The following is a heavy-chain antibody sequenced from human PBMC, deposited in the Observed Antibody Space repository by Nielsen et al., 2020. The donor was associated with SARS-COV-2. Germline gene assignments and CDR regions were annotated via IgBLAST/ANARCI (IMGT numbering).Heavy chain of an antibody. D-gene: IGHD5-24*01. CDR3: ARKGAMATNAFDI. J-gene: IGHJ3*02. CDR1: GFTFSSYS. Sequence: GESLKISCAASGFTFSSYSMNWVRQAPGKGLEWVSYISSSSSTIYYADSVKGRFTISRDNAKNSLYLQMNSLRAEDTAVYYCARKGAMATNAFDIWGQGTMVTVSS. CDR2: ISSSSSTI. V-gene: IGHV3-48*01.